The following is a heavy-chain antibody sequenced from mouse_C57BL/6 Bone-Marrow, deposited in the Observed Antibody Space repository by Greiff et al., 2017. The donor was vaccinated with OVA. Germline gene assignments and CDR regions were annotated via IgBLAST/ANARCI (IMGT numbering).Heavy chain of an antibody. CDR1: GYTFTDYY. V-gene: IGHV1-76*01. CDR2: IYPGSGNT. CDR3: ARGMGQLRVPFAY. Sequence: VKLMGSGAELVRPGASVKLSCKASGYTFTDYYINWVKQRPGQGLEWIARIYPGSGNTYYNEKFKGKATLTAEKSSSTAYMQLSSLTSEDSAVYFCARGMGQLRVPFAYWGQGTLVTVSA. D-gene: IGHD3-2*02. J-gene: IGHJ3*01.